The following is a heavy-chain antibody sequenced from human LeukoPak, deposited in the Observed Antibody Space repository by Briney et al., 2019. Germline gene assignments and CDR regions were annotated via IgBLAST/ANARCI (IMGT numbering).Heavy chain of an antibody. CDR1: GYTFTSYY. CDR3: ARVRDFWSGFFDF. D-gene: IGHD3-3*01. CDR2: INRLGSST. Sequence: ASVTVTCKASGYTFTSYYWHWMRQAPGKGLEWMGIINRLGSSTTHAHKFQDRLPMTRDKPTSTVYMELGSLRSEDMAVYYCARVRDFWSGFFDFWGQGTLVTVSS. J-gene: IGHJ4*02. V-gene: IGHV1-46*01.